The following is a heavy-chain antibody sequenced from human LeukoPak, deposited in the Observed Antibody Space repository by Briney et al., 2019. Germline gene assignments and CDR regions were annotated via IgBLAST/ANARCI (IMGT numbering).Heavy chain of an antibody. CDR3: SRDSYGYQPEFGFAV. D-gene: IGHD5-24*01. CDR2: IAGKTHPGTT. CDR1: GFTFSYAH. Sequence: GGSLRLSCAASGFTFSYAHMSWVRQAPGKGLQWVGFIAGKTHPGTTEYAASVKGRFSISRDDSKSVAYLEMNSLNTEDTAVYFCSRDSYGYQPEFGFAVWGPGTTVTVSS. J-gene: IGHJ6*02. V-gene: IGHV3-49*02.